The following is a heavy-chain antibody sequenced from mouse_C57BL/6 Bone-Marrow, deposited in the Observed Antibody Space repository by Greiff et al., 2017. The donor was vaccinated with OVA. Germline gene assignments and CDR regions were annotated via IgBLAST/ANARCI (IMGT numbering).Heavy chain of an antibody. CDR2: IYPGSGNT. CDR3: ARGGNWHWYFDV. V-gene: IGHV1-76*01. Sequence: VQLQQSGAELVRPGASVKLSCKASGYTFTDYYINWVKQRPGQGLEWIARIYPGSGNTYYNEKFKGKATLTAEKSSSTAYMQLSSLTSEDSAVYFCARGGNWHWYFDVWGTGTTVTVSS. D-gene: IGHD2-1*01. J-gene: IGHJ1*03. CDR1: GYTFTDYY.